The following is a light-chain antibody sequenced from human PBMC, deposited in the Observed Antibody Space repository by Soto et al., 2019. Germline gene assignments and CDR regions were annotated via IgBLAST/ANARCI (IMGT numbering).Light chain of an antibody. Sequence: DIQMTQAPSILSASVVDRVTITCRASQSTTNWLAWYQQKPGKAPKLLIYKASTLESGVPSRFSGSGSGTEFTLTISSLQPDDVATYYCHQYNSYSAWTFGQGTKVDI. J-gene: IGKJ1*01. V-gene: IGKV1-5*03. CDR2: KAS. CDR1: QSTTNW. CDR3: HQYNSYSAWT.